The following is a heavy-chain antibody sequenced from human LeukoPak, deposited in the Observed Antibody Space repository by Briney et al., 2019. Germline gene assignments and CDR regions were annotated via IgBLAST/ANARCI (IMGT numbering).Heavy chain of an antibody. J-gene: IGHJ4*02. CDR2: ISYDGSNK. V-gene: IGHV3-30-3*01. D-gene: IGHD3-10*01. CDR3: ARDGGYFGSGIYYNPSY. CDR1: GFTFSSYA. Sequence: GRSLRLSCAASGFTFSSYAMHWVRQAPGKGLEWVAVISYDGSNKYYADSVKGRFTISRDNSKNTLDLQMNSLRAEDTAVYYCARDGGYFGSGIYYNPSYGGQGTLVTFS.